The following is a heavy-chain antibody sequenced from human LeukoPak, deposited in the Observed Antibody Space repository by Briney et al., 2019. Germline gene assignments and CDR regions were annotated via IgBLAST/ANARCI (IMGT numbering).Heavy chain of an antibody. Sequence: GGSLRLSCAASGFSVFSNYMTWVRQAPGKGLEWVAVSYRRDTTFYADAVKGRFIVSTDSSRKTVYLQMNSLRVDDTAMYYCARIYGNSTIADAFDIWGQGTMVIVSS. D-gene: IGHD2-21*01. J-gene: IGHJ3*02. CDR1: GFSVFSNY. CDR3: ARIYGNSTIADAFDI. CDR2: SYRRDTT. V-gene: IGHV3-53*01.